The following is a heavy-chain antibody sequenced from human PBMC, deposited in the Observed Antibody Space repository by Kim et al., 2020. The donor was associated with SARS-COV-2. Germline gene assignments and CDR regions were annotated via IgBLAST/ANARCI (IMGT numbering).Heavy chain of an antibody. D-gene: IGHD1-26*01. CDR3: AGDIGSWFDP. J-gene: IGHJ5*02. Sequence: GGSLRLSCVAPGFTFKNYWMHWVRQAPGKGLVWLSRVNPDGTNTIYADSVRGRFTISRDNAKDTLYLQMNSLGDEDTAVYYCAGDIGSWFDPWGQGTLVTVSS. CDR2: VNPDGTNT. CDR1: GFTFKNYW. V-gene: IGHV3-74*01.